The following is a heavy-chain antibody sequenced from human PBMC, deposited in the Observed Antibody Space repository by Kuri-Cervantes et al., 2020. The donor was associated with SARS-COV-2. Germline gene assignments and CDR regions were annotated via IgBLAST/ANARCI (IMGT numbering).Heavy chain of an antibody. V-gene: IGHV4-34*01. Sequence: SETLSLTCAVYGGSFSGYYWSWIRQPPGKGLEWIGEINHSGSTNYNPSLKSRVTISVDTSKNQFSLKLSSMTAADTAVYYCARAPRTYHYDILTGHMDVWGQGTTVTVSS. CDR2: INHSGST. CDR3: ARAPRTYHYDILTGHMDV. CDR1: GGSFSGYY. J-gene: IGHJ6*02. D-gene: IGHD3-9*01.